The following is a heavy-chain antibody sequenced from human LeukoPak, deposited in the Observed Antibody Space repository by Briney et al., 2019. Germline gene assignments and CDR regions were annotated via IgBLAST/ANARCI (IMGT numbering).Heavy chain of an antibody. V-gene: IGHV1-2*02. Sequence: GASVKVSCKASGYTFTGYYMHWVRQAPGQGLEWMGWINPNSGGTNYAQKFQGRVTMTRDTAISTAYMELRRLRSDDTAVYYCARVRRNDLDPWFDPWGQGTLVTVSS. CDR1: GYTFTGYY. CDR3: ARVRRNDLDPWFDP. D-gene: IGHD1-1*01. CDR2: INPNSGGT. J-gene: IGHJ5*02.